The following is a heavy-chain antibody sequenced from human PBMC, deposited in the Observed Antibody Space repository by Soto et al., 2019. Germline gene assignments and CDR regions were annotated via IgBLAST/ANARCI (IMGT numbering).Heavy chain of an antibody. J-gene: IGHJ6*02. D-gene: IGHD4-17*01. CDR1: GGSISSGGYY. CDR3: AREEGAVTTGGYYYYYGLDV. CDR2: IYYSGST. Sequence: QVQLQESGPGLVKPSQTLSLTCTVSGGSISSGGYYWSWIRQHPGKGLEWIGYIYYSGSTYYNPSLKSRVTISVDTSNNQFSLKLRSVTAADTAVYYCAREEGAVTTGGYYYYYGLDVWGQGTTVTVS. V-gene: IGHV4-31*03.